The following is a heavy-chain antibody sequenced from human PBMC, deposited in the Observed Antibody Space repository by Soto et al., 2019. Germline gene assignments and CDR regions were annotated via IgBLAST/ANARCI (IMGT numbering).Heavy chain of an antibody. D-gene: IGHD3-22*01. CDR1: GGSISSSSYY. CDR3: ARLEYYDSSGYYPFDY. Sequence: SETLSLTCTVSGGSISSSSYYWGWIRQPPGKGLEWIGSIYYSGSTYYNPSLKSRVTISVDTSKNQLSLKLSSVTAADTAVYYCARLEYYDSSGYYPFDYWGRGTLVTVSS. V-gene: IGHV4-39*01. J-gene: IGHJ4*02. CDR2: IYYSGST.